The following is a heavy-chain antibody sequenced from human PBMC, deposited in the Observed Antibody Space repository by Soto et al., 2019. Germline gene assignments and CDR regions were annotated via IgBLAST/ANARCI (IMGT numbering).Heavy chain of an antibody. J-gene: IGHJ4*02. CDR3: ARDIDYYDSCGYQDY. Sequence: EVQLVESGGGLVQPGGSLRLSCAASGFTFSSYEMNWVRQAPGKGLEWVSYISTRGTTIHYADSVKGRLTISRDNAQNSLYLQMNSLRAEDTAVYYCARDIDYYDSCGYQDYWGQGALVTVSS. CDR1: GFTFSSYE. D-gene: IGHD3-22*01. V-gene: IGHV3-48*03. CDR2: ISTRGTTI.